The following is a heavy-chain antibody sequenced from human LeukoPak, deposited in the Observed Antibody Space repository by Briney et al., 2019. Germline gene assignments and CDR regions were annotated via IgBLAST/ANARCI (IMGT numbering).Heavy chain of an antibody. CDR1: GGSISSYY. J-gene: IGHJ3*02. Sequence: SETLSLTCTVSGGSISSYYWSWTRQPPGKGLEWIGYIYYSGSTNYNPSLKSRVTISVDTSKNQFSLKLSSVTAADTAVYYCARRRYDFWSGYSTDAFDIWGQGTMVTVSS. CDR3: ARRRYDFWSGYSTDAFDI. D-gene: IGHD3-3*01. CDR2: IYYSGST. V-gene: IGHV4-59*01.